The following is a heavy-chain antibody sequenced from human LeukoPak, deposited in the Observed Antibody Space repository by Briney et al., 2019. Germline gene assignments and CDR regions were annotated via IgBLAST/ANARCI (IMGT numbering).Heavy chain of an antibody. CDR1: GGSISSYY. D-gene: IGHD6-13*01. J-gene: IGHJ4*02. V-gene: IGHV4-59*01. CDR3: AALYSSSWYYFDY. Sequence: SETLSLTCTVSGGSISSYYWSRIRQPPGKGLEWIGYIYYSGSTNYNPSLKSRVTISVDTSKNQFSLKLSSVTAADTAVYYRAALYSSSWYYFDYWGQGTLVTVSS. CDR2: IYYSGST.